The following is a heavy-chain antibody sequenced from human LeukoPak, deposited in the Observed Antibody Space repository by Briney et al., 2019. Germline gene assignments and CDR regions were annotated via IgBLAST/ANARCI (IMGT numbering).Heavy chain of an antibody. Sequence: PSQTLSLTCIVSGGSICSGGYYWSWIRQHPGKGLEWIGYIYYSGSTYYNPSLKSRVTISVDTSKNQFSLKLSSVTAADTAVYYCARGRFYYDILTGYHDYWGQGTLVTVSS. D-gene: IGHD3-9*01. CDR1: GGSICSGGYY. CDR3: ARGRFYYDILTGYHDY. J-gene: IGHJ4*02. CDR2: IYYSGST. V-gene: IGHV4-31*03.